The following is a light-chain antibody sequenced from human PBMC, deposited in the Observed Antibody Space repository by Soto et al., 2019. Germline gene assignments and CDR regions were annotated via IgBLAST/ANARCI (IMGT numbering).Light chain of an antibody. Sequence: EIVLTHSPATLSLSPCERATLSSSASQSVSSSYLAWYQQKPGQAPRLLIYGASIRASGIPDRFSGSGSGTDFTLTISRLEPEDFAVYYCQQYGSSSWTFGQGTKVDIK. V-gene: IGKV3-20*01. CDR1: QSVSSSY. CDR2: GAS. J-gene: IGKJ1*01. CDR3: QQYGSSSWT.